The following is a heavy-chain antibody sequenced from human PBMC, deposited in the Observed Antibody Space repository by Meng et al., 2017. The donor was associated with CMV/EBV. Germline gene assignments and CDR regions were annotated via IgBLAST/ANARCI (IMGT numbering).Heavy chain of an antibody. CDR3: ARLYDSSGYYLGYFDY. J-gene: IGHJ4*02. V-gene: IGHV2-5*02. D-gene: IGHD3-22*01. CDR1: MFSLGTSEVG. Sequence: LSVLAPPPVKPHRPIQRSCILSMFSLGTSEVGSTCIRQPPVHALYWLALIYWDDDQRYSPSLKSRLTITKDTSKNQVVLTMTDMDPVDTATYYCARLYDSSGYYLGYFDYWGQGTLVTVSS. CDR2: IYWDDDQ.